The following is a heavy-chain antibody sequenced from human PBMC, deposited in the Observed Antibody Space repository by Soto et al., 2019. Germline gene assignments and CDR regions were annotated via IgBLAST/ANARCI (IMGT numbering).Heavy chain of an antibody. CDR1: GYTLTELS. D-gene: IGHD3-22*01. V-gene: IGHV1-24*01. CDR3: ATDMAPGYYDSSGYSNFDY. J-gene: IGHJ4*02. CDR2: FDPEDGET. Sequence: ASVKVSCKVSGYTLTELSMHWVRQAPGKGLEWMGGFDPEDGETIYAQKFQGRVTMTEDTSTDTAYMELSSLRSEDTAVYYCATDMAPGYYDSSGYSNFDYWGQGTLVTV.